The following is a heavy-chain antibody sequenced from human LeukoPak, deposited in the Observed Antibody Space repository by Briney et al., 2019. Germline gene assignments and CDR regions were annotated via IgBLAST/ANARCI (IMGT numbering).Heavy chain of an antibody. J-gene: IGHJ4*02. CDR3: ARNTGSPFDY. D-gene: IGHD1-26*01. V-gene: IGHV6-1*01. CDR1: GDSVSSNSVA. Sequence: SQTLLLTCAISGDSVSSNSVAWNWIRQSPSRGLEWLGRTYYRSKWKNDYAVSVKSRIIINPDTSKNQFSLQLKSVTPEDSAIYYCARNTGSPFDYWGQGTLVTVSS. CDR2: TYYRSKWKN.